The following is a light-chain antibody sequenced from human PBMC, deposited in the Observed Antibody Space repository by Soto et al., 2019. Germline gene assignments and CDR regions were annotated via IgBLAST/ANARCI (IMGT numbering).Light chain of an antibody. J-gene: IGKJ5*01. CDR1: QDINTF. Sequence: DIQMTQSPSSLSASVGDRVTITCQASQDINTFLNWFQQKPGKAPNLLIYAASTLQSGVPSRFSGSGSGTDFTLTISSLQPGDVATYYCQNHDSAPITFGQGTRLEIK. CDR3: QNHDSAPIT. CDR2: AAS. V-gene: IGKV1-27*01.